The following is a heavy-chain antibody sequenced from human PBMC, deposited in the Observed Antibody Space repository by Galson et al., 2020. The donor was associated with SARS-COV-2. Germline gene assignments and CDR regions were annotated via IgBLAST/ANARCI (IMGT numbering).Heavy chain of an antibody. CDR1: GFTFSSYW. D-gene: IGHD3-22*01. V-gene: IGHV3-7*01. Sequence: GGSLRLSCAASGFTFSSYWMSWVRQAPGKGLEWVANIKQDGSEKYYVDSVKGRFTISRDNAKNSLYLQMNSLRAEDTAVYYCARGARITMIVVVTNPFDYWGQGTLVTVSS. CDR2: IKQDGSEK. J-gene: IGHJ4*02. CDR3: ARGARITMIVVVTNPFDY.